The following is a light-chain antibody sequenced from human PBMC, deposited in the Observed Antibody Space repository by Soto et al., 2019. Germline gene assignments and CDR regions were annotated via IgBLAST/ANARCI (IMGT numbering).Light chain of an antibody. CDR3: QQYGSSPWT. CDR2: GAS. J-gene: IGKJ1*01. V-gene: IGKV3-20*01. Sequence: EIVLTQSPCTLSLSPVERATLSWSASQSVSSTYLAWYQQRPGQSPRLLIYGASNRATGIPDRFSGSGSGTDFTLTISRLEPEDFAVYYCQQYGSSPWTFGQGSKVDIK. CDR1: QSVSSTY.